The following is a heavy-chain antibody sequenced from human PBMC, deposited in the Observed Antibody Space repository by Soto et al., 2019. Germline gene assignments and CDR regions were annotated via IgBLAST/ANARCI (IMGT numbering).Heavy chain of an antibody. CDR1: GFSLTTSGVA. D-gene: IGHD2-21*02. CDR2: IYWDDDK. J-gene: IGHJ4*02. CDR3: AHRPDMTSFDF. Sequence: QITLKESGPTLVKPTQTLTLTCTFSGFSLTTSGVAVGWIRQPPGKALEWLALIYWDDDKRYSPSLNNRLTITKDTSKNQVVLKMTNMDPGDKAKYYWAHRPDMTSFDFWGQGIMVTVSS. V-gene: IGHV2-5*02.